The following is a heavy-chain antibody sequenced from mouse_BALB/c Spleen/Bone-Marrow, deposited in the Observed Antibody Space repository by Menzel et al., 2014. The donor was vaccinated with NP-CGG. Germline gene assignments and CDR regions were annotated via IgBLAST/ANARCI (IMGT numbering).Heavy chain of an antibody. CDR3: ARGGEYGSSSFDY. D-gene: IGHD1-1*01. CDR2: IHYSGST. CDR1: GYSITSGYS. Sequence: EVQLQQSGPDLVKPSQSLSLTCTVTGYSITSGYSWHWIRQLPGNKLEWMGYIHYSGSTNYNPSLKSRISITRDTSKNQFFLQLNSVTTEDTATYYCARGGEYGSSSFDYWGQGTTLTVSS. J-gene: IGHJ2*01. V-gene: IGHV3-1*02.